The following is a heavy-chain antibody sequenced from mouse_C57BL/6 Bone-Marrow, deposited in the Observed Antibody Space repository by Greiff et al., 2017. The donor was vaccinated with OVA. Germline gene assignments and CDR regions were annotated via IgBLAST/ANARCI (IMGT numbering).Heavy chain of an antibody. D-gene: IGHD1-1*01. V-gene: IGHV1-55*01. CDR3: SRGSYYCNSSDY. Sequence: QVQLQQPGAELVKPGASVKMSCKASGYTFTSYWIPWVKQRPGQGLEWIGDIYPGSGSTNYNEKFKGKATLTVATSSSTAYMQLSSLTSEDSAVYDCSRGSYYCNSSDYWGQGTLVTVSA. CDR1: GYTFTSYW. CDR2: IYPGSGST. J-gene: IGHJ3*01.